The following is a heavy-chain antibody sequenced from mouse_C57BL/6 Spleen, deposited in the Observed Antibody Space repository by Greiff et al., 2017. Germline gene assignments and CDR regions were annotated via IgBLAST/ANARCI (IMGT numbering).Heavy chain of an antibody. J-gene: IGHJ2*01. CDR3: ARQEITRLFDY. CDR1: GFTFSSYG. V-gene: IGHV5-6*01. D-gene: IGHD2-4*01. Sequence: EVKLQESGGDLVKPGGSLKLSCAASGFTFSSYGMSWVRQTPDKRLEWVATISSGGSYTYYPDSVKGRFTISRDNAKNTLYLQMSSLKSEDTAMYYCARQEITRLFDYWGQGTTLTVSS. CDR2: ISSGGSYT.